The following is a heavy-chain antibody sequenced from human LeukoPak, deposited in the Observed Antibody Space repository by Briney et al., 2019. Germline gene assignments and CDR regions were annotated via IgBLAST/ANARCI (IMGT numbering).Heavy chain of an antibody. D-gene: IGHD1-26*01. Sequence: ASVKVSCKASGYTFNDYYLHWVRQAPGQGLEWMGWISAYNGNTNYAQKLQGRVTMTTDTSTSTAYMELRSLRSDDTAVYYCARRVVGAKGRAFDIWGQGTMVTVSS. J-gene: IGHJ3*02. CDR3: ARRVVGAKGRAFDI. CDR2: ISAYNGNT. V-gene: IGHV1-18*04. CDR1: GYTFNDYY.